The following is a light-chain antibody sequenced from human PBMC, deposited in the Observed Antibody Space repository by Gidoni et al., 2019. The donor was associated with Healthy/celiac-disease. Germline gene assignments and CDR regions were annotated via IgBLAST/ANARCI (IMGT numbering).Light chain of an antibody. V-gene: IGKV1-39*01. J-gene: IGKJ1*01. CDR2: AAS. CDR1: QSISSY. Sequence: DMQMTQSPSSLSASVGDRVTITCRASQSISSYLNWYQQKPGKAPKLLIYAASSLQRGVPSRFSVSGSGTDFTLTISSLQPEDFATYYCQQSYSTPWTFGQGTKVEIK. CDR3: QQSYSTPWT.